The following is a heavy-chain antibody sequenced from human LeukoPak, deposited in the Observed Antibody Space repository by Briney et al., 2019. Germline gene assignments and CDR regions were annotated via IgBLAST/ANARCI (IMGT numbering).Heavy chain of an antibody. V-gene: IGHV3-30*03. CDR3: TRNSGWYGLS. CDR2: ISYDGSNK. CDR1: GFTFSSYG. J-gene: IGHJ1*01. Sequence: GGSLRLSCAASGFTFSSYGMHWVRQAPGKGLEWVAVISYDGSNKYYADSVKGRFTISRDNSNNTLFLHLNSPRGEDTAVYYCTRNSGWYGLSWGQGTLVTVSS. D-gene: IGHD6-19*01.